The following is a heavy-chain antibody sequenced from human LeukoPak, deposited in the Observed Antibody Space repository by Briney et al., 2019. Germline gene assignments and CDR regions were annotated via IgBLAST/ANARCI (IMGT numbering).Heavy chain of an antibody. D-gene: IGHD5-12*01. CDR1: GGSISSGGYY. V-gene: IGHV4-30-2*01. Sequence: SQALSLTCTVSGGSISSGGYYWSWIRQPPGKGLECIGYIYHTGSTYYSPSLKSRVTISVDRSKNQFSLKLTSVTAADTAVHYCARALVAPLGGYFDYWGQGTLVTVSS. CDR3: ARALVAPLGGYFDY. J-gene: IGHJ4*02. CDR2: IYHTGST.